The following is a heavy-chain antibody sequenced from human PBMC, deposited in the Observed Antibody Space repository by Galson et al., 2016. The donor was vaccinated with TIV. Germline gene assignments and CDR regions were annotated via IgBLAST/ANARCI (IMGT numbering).Heavy chain of an antibody. D-gene: IGHD4-17*01. CDR1: GYRFTSYG. CDR2: ISTYNGDT. V-gene: IGHV1-18*01. CDR3: AGERAYGDYVQYF. J-gene: IGHJ4*02. Sequence: SVKVSCKASGYRFTSYGISWVRQGPGQGLEWMGWISTYNGDTNYAQKFRGRVTMTTDTATSTAYMELRRLRSDDSAVYYCAGERAYGDYVQYFWGQGTLVSVSS.